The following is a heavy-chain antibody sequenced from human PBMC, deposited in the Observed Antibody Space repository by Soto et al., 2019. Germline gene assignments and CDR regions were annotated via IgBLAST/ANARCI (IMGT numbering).Heavy chain of an antibody. Sequence: LRLSCAASGFTFSSYSMNWVRQAPGKGLEWVSSISSSSSYIYYADSVKGRFTISRDNAKNSLYLQMNSLRAEDTAVYYCARDEISSSSQGIDNWGQGTLVTVSS. V-gene: IGHV3-21*01. CDR3: ARDEISSSSQGIDN. J-gene: IGHJ4*02. CDR1: GFTFSSYS. D-gene: IGHD6-6*01. CDR2: ISSSSSYI.